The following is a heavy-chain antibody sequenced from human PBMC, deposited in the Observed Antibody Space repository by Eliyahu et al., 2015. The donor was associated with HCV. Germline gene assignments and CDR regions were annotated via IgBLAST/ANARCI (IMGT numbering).Heavy chain of an antibody. V-gene: IGHV3-49*05. D-gene: IGHD3-10*01. CDR1: GFTXGYYA. CDR3: TRDYYGSGSSTIDY. CDR2: IRSKAYGGTT. Sequence: EVQLVESGGGLVKPGRSLRLSCXASGFTXGYYAXXWFRQAPGKGLEWVGFIRSKAYGGTTEYAASVKGRFTISRDDSKSIAYLQMNSLKTEDTAVYYCTRDYYGSGSSTIDYWGQGTLVTVSS. J-gene: IGHJ4*02.